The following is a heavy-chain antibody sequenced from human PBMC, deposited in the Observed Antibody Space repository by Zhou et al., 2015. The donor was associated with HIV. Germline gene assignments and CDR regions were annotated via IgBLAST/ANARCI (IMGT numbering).Heavy chain of an antibody. CDR3: AKNGYSWLGEFPFDY. J-gene: IGHJ4*02. CDR1: GFMLNDYW. Sequence: VQLVESGGGLVQPGGSLRLSCAGSGFMLNDYWMSWVRQAPGKGLEWVALISYDASNKYYADSVKGRFTISRDMSKNTVYLQVNSLRAEDTAVYYCAKNGYSWLGEFPFDYWGQGTLVTVSS. CDR2: ISYDASNK. V-gene: IGHV3-30*18. D-gene: IGHD3-10*01.